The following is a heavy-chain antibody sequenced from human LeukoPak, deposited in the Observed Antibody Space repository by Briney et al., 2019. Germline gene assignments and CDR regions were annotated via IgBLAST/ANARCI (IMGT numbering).Heavy chain of an antibody. V-gene: IGHV3-7*01. CDR3: ARDPDYVWGSSDY. J-gene: IGHJ4*02. D-gene: IGHD3-16*01. CDR1: GFTFRSYW. CDR2: IKQDGSEK. Sequence: PGGSLRLSCAASGFTFRSYWMSWVRQAPGKGLEWVANIKQDGSEKYYVDSVKGRFTISRDNAKNSLYLQMNSLRAEDTAVYYCARDPDYVWGSSDYWGQGTLVTVSS.